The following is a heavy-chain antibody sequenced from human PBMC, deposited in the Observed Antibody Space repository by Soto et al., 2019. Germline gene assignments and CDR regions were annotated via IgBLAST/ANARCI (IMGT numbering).Heavy chain of an antibody. CDR3: ATVLTAEFLEWLLPSFDY. CDR2: FDPEDGET. V-gene: IGHV1-24*01. CDR1: GYTLTELS. Sequence: GASVKVSCKVSGYTLTELSMHCVRQAPGKGLEWMGGFDPEDGETIYAQKFQGRVTMTEDTSTDTAYMELSSLRSEDTAVYYCATVLTAEFLEWLLPSFDYWGQGTLVTVSS. J-gene: IGHJ4*02. D-gene: IGHD3-3*01.